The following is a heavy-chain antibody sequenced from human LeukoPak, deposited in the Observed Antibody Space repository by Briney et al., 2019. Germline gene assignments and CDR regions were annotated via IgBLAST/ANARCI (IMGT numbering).Heavy chain of an antibody. D-gene: IGHD2-2*01. V-gene: IGHV4-31*03. Sequence: SQTLSLTCTVSGGSISSGGYYWSWIRQHPGKGLEWIGYIYYSGSTYNNPSLKSRVTISLDTSKNQFSLKLSPVTAADTAVYCCARDVPKKAPYGVDVWGQGTTVIVSS. CDR1: GGSISSGGYY. CDR3: ARDVPKKAPYGVDV. CDR2: IYYSGST. J-gene: IGHJ6*02.